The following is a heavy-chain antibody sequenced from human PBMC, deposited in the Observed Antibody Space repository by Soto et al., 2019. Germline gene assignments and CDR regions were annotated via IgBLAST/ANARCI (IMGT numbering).Heavy chain of an antibody. CDR1: GYTFTSYD. CDR2: MNPNSGNT. Sequence: ASVKVSCKASGYTFTSYDINWVRQATGQGLEWMGWMNPNSGNTDYAQKFQGRVTMTRNTSISTAYMELSSLRSEDTAVYYCARKGTFWSGYNWFDPWGQGTLVTVS. J-gene: IGHJ5*02. CDR3: ARKGTFWSGYNWFDP. D-gene: IGHD3-3*01. V-gene: IGHV1-8*01.